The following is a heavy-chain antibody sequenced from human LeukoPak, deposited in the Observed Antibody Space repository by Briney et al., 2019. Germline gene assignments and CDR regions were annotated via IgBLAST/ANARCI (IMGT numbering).Heavy chain of an antibody. J-gene: IGHJ4*02. Sequence: GGSLRLSCTASGFTFSSYTMTWVRRAPGKGLKWVSTITTGDGNTYYADSVKGRFTVSRDDSKNTLYLQMNSLRAGDTAVYYCAKDGGLWVSAHWGDSWGRGTLVTVSS. CDR2: ITTGDGNT. CDR3: AKDGGLWVSAHWGDS. CDR1: GFTFSSYT. D-gene: IGHD7-27*01. V-gene: IGHV3-23*01.